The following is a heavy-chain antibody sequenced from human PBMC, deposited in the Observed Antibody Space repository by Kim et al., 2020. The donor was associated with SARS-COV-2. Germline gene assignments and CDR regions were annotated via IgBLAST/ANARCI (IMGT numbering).Heavy chain of an antibody. CDR3: AKGETRAVYYGMDV. CDR1: GFTFDNYV. CDR2: ISGSGGHT. V-gene: IGHV3-23*01. Sequence: GGSLRLSCAASGFTFDNYVIHWVRQAPGKGLEWVSAISGSGGHTYDAKSVKGRFTVSRDNSKNTVYLQMNSLRGDDTGLYFCAKGETRAVYYGMDVWGQGTTVAVSS. D-gene: IGHD1-26*01. J-gene: IGHJ6*02.